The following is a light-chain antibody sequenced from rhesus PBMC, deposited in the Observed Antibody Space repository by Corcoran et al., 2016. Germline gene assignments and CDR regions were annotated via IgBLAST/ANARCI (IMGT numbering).Light chain of an antibody. CDR2: EVS. J-gene: IGLJ1*01. CDR3: SSYTSTRTYI. V-gene: IGLV2-32*02. Sequence: QAALTQPRSVSGSPGQSVTISCTGTSSDIGGYNYVSWYQQHPGTAPKLMISEVSKRPSGVSDRFSGSKSGNTASLTISGLQAEDEADYYCSSYTSTRTYIFGSGTRLTVL. CDR1: SSDIGGYNY.